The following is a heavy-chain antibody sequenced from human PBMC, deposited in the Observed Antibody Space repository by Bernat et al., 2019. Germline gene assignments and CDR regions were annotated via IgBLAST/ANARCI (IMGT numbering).Heavy chain of an antibody. V-gene: IGHV1-46*03. D-gene: IGHD1-26*01. CDR1: GYTFTSYY. Sequence: QVQLVQSGAEVKKPGASVKVSCKASGYTFTSYYMHWVRQAPGQGLEWMGIINPSGGSTSYAQKFQGRVTMTRDTSTSTVYMELSSLRSEDTAVYYCARSIVGATEGGGVSFDIWGQGTMVTVSS. CDR3: ARSIVGATEGGGVSFDI. CDR2: INPSGGST. J-gene: IGHJ3*02.